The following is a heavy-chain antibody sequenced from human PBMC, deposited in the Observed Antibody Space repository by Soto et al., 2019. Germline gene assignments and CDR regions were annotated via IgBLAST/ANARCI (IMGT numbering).Heavy chain of an antibody. D-gene: IGHD3-3*01. V-gene: IGHV4-30-4*01. Sequence: QVQLQESGPGLVKPSQTLSLTCTVSGGSISSGDYYWSWIRQHPGKGLEWFAYIYYCGSTYNNPSLKSRVTISVDTSKNQFSLTLSSVTAADTAVYDCARVRPHYERNWFELWGQGTLVTVSS. CDR1: GGSISSGDYY. J-gene: IGHJ5*02. CDR2: IYYCGST. CDR3: ARVRPHYERNWFEL.